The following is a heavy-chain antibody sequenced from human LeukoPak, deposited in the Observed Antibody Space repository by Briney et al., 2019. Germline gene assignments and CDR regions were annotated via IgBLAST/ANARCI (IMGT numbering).Heavy chain of an antibody. D-gene: IGHD6-13*01. J-gene: IGHJ5*02. V-gene: IGHV4-34*01. CDR1: GGSFSGYY. CDR3: ARHRGQQLVLLLRRGDWFDP. Sequence: PSETLSLTCAVYGGSFSGYYWSWIRQPPGKGLEWIGEINHSGSTNYNPSLKSRVTISVDTSKNQFSLKLSSVTAADTAVYYCARHRGQQLVLLLRRGDWFDPWGQGTLVTVSS. CDR2: INHSGST.